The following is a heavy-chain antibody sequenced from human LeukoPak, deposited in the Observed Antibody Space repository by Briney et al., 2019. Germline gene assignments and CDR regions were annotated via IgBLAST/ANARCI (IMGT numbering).Heavy chain of an antibody. D-gene: IGHD1-26*01. CDR1: AFTFSDYS. Sequence: SGGSLRLSCAAPAFTFSDYSMNWVRQAPGKGLEWISYISGRSSTIYYADSVRGRFTISRDNAKNSMYLQMNSLRAEDTAVYYCARDRLTSGSYFFDYWGQGTLVTVS. CDR3: ARDRLTSGSYFFDY. CDR2: ISGRSSTI. J-gene: IGHJ4*02. V-gene: IGHV3-48*01.